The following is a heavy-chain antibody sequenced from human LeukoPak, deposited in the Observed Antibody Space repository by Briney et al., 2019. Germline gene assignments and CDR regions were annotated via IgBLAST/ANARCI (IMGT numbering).Heavy chain of an antibody. CDR2: ISGSGGST. D-gene: IGHD3-22*01. J-gene: IGHJ5*02. Sequence: GGSLRLSCAASGFTFSSYAMSWVRQAPGKGLEWVSAISGSGGSTYYADSVTGRFTISRDNSKNTLYLQMNSLRAEDTAVYYCAKDLSYYDSSGYYSWFDPWGQGTLVTVSS. CDR1: GFTFSSYA. V-gene: IGHV3-23*01. CDR3: AKDLSYYDSSGYYSWFDP.